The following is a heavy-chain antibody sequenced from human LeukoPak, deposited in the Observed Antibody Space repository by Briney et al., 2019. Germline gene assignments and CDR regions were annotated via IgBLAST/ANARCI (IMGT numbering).Heavy chain of an antibody. CDR1: GGSISSGTYY. CDR3: ARARRDGYNYFDY. V-gene: IGHV4-31*02. D-gene: IGHD5-24*01. Sequence: SEILSLTCTVSGGSISSGTYYWSWIRQLPGKGLEWIGYIYYSGNTYYNPSLKSRLTISIDTSKSQFSLRLSSVTVADTAMYYCARARRDGYNYFDYWGQGTLVSVSS. CDR2: IYYSGNT. J-gene: IGHJ4*02.